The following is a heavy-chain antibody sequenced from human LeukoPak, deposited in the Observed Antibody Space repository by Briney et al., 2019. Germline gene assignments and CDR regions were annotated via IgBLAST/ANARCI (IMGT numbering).Heavy chain of an antibody. D-gene: IGHD5-18*01. CDR1: GGSFSSGSYY. J-gene: IGHJ3*02. CDR3: ARDSTAMVTVAANAFDI. CDR2: IYYSGST. V-gene: IGHV4-61*01. Sequence: SETLSLTCTVPGGSFSSGSYYWSWIRQPPGKGLEWIGYIYYSGSTNYNPSLKSRVTISVDTSKNQFSLKLSSVTAADTAVYYCARDSTAMVTVAANAFDIWGQGTMVTVSS.